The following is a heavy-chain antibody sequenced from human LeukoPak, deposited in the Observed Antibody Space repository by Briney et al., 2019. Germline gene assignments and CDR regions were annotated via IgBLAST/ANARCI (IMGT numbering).Heavy chain of an antibody. CDR3: AKDPANQLLYPAHFSH. V-gene: IGHV3-23*01. CDR1: GFTFSSYA. J-gene: IGHJ1*01. D-gene: IGHD2-2*01. CDR2: ISGSAVST. Sequence: GGSLRLSCAASGFTFSSYAMHWVRQAPGKGLGWVSGISGSAVSTNYADSMKGRFTISRDNSKNTLYLQVNSLRAEDTAIYYCAKDPANQLLYPAHFSHWGQGTLVTVSS.